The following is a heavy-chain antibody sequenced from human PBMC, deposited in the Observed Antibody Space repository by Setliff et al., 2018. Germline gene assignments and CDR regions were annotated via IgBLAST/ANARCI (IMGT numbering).Heavy chain of an antibody. CDR1: GGSISSHY. CDR2: IYYSGST. J-gene: IGHJ4*02. V-gene: IGHV4-59*11. CDR3: ARETIAARGDFDY. D-gene: IGHD6-6*01. Sequence: SETLSLTCTVSGGSISSHYWSWIRQPAGKGLELIGNIYYSGSTNYNPSLKSRVTISVDTSKKQFYLKLSSVTAADTAVYYCARETIAARGDFDYWGQGTLVTVST.